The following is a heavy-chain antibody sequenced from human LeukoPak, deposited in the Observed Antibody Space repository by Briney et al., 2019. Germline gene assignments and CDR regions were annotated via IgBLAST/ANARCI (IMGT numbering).Heavy chain of an antibody. D-gene: IGHD3-10*01. J-gene: IGHJ4*02. Sequence: PGGSLRLSCAASGFTFTKYSMHWVRQTPGKGLEWFSYISSGSTTIYYTDSVKGRFTISRDNAKNSLYLQMNSLRAEDTAVYYCARRESTTMVRGGVDYWGQGTLVTVSS. V-gene: IGHV3-48*01. CDR2: ISSGSTTI. CDR1: GFTFTKYS. CDR3: ARRESTTMVRGGVDY.